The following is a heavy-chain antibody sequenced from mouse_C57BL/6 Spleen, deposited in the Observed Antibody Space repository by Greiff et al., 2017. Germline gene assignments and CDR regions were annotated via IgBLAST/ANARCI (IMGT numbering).Heavy chain of an antibody. V-gene: IGHV7-3*01. J-gene: IGHJ1*03. CDR2: IRNKANGYTT. D-gene: IGHD2-1*01. CDR3: ARRYVNYVWYFDV. CDR1: GFTFTDYY. Sequence: EVKLMESGGGLVQPGGSLSLSCAASGFTFTDYYMSWVRQPPGKALEWLGFIRNKANGYTTEYSASVKGRFTISRDNSKSILYLQRNALRAEDSATYYCARRYVNYVWYFDVWGTATTVTVSS.